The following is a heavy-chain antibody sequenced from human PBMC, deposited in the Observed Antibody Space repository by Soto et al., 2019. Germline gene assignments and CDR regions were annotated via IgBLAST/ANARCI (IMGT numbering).Heavy chain of an antibody. D-gene: IGHD6-6*01. CDR3: ARGRRIGNSSFFDY. CDR2: IYAPGST. CDR1: GFSISSYY. V-gene: IGHV3-53*01. Sequence: GGSLRLSCAASGFSISSYYLSWVRQAPGKGLEWVSTIYAPGSTNYADSVKGQFTISKDNSRNTVYLQMNRLRADDTAVYFCARGRRIGNSSFFDYCGHGPPVTVYS. J-gene: IGHJ4*01.